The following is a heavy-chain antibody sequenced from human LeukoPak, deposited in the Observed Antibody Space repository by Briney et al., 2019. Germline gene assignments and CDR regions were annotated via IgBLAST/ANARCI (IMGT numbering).Heavy chain of an antibody. D-gene: IGHD3-10*01. CDR2: INPNSGGT. CDR1: GYTFTGYY. J-gene: IGHJ5*02. CDR3: ARVTMVRGVIITSNWFDP. Sequence: ASVKVSCKASGYTFTGYYMHWVRQAPGQGLEWMGWINPNSGGTNYAQKLQGRVTMTTDTSTSTAYMELRSLRSDDTAVYYCARVTMVRGVIITSNWFDPWGQGTLVTVSS. V-gene: IGHV1-2*02.